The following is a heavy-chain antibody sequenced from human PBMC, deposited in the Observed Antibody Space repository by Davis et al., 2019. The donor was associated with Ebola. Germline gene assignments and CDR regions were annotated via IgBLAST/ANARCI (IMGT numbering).Heavy chain of an antibody. D-gene: IGHD6-6*01. CDR2: INCSGGYT. CDR3: ARDRRISIAEGEGYYPAMDV. CDR1: GYTFASYY. J-gene: IGHJ6*02. V-gene: IGHV1-46*04. Sequence: ASVKVSCKASGYTFASYYMHWVRQAPGQGLEWMGIINCSGGYTKVAQKLQGRVTMTRDRSTSTVYMELGSLTPEDTAVYYCARDRRISIAEGEGYYPAMDVWGQGTTVSVSS.